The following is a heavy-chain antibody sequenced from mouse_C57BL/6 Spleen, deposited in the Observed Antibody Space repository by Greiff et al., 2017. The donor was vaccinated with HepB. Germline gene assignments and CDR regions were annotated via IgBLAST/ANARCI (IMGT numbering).Heavy chain of an antibody. V-gene: IGHV1-66*01. CDR2: IYPGSGNT. CDR1: GYSFTSYY. Sequence: QVQLQQSGPELVKPGASVKISCKASGYSFTSYYIHWVKQRPGQGLEWIGWIYPGSGNTKYNEKFKGKATLTADTSSSTAYMQLSSLTSEDSAVYYCARGGYDYDGGTWFAYWGQGTLVTVSA. D-gene: IGHD2-4*01. CDR3: ARGGYDYDGGTWFAY. J-gene: IGHJ3*01.